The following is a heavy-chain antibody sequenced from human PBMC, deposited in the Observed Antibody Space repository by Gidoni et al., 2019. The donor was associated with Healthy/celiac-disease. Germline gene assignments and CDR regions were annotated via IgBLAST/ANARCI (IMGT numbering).Heavy chain of an antibody. Sequence: EVQLVASGGGLAKPGGSLSLSCAASGFPFSRYRINWVRQAPGKGLEWVSSISSSSSYRYYADSVKGRFTISRDNAKNSLYLQMNSLRAEDTAVYYCAGGKGYYDSSGPLDYWGQGPLVTVSS. CDR2: ISSSSSYR. CDR3: AGGKGYYDSSGPLDY. D-gene: IGHD3-22*01. V-gene: IGHV3-21*01. J-gene: IGHJ4*02. CDR1: GFPFSRYR.